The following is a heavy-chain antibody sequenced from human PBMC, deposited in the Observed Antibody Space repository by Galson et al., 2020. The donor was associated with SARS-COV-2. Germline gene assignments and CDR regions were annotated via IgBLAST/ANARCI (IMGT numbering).Heavy chain of an antibody. D-gene: IGHD4-17*01. Sequence: SETLSFTCVVSGTSISSGSYFWTWILQPPGKGLEWIGFISHSGVTYYNPSLKSRVTISGDRSKNQFSLRLSSVTAADTAVYYCARLHYGEYAPEAFDIWGPGTRVTVAS. CDR3: ARLHYGEYAPEAFDI. J-gene: IGHJ3*02. CDR1: GTSISSGSYF. V-gene: IGHV4-30-2*01. CDR2: ISHSGVT.